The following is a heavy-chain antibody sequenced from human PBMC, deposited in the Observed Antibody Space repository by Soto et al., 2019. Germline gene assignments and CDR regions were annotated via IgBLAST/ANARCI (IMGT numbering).Heavy chain of an antibody. CDR2: IYPGDSDT. CDR3: ATFLRSNDRHDAFNI. V-gene: IGHV5-51*01. D-gene: IGHD3-3*02. CDR1: GYIFTIYW. Sequence: GESLKISCKGSGYIFTIYWIGWVRQMPGKGLEWMGIIYPGDSDTKYSPSFQGQVTISADKSISTAYLQWSSLKASDTAMYYCATFLRSNDRHDAFNIWGQGTMVTVSS. J-gene: IGHJ3*02.